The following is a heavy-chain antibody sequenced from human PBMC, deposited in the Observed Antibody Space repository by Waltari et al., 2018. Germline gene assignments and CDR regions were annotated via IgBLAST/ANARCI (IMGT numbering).Heavy chain of an antibody. CDR2: IYYSGST. V-gene: IGHV4-39*07. CDR1: GGSISSSSYY. J-gene: IGHJ6*02. Sequence: QLQLQESGPGLVKPSETLSLTCTVSGGSISSSSYYWGWIRQPPGKGLEWIGSIYYSGSTYYNPSLKSRVTISVDTSKNQFSLKLSSVTAADTAVYYCARARRVVVVAALDVWGQGTTVTVSS. D-gene: IGHD2-15*01. CDR3: ARARRVVVVAALDV.